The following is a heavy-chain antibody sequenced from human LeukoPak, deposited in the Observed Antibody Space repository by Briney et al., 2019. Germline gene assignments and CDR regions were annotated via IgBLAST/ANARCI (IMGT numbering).Heavy chain of an antibody. V-gene: IGHV3-21*01. Sequence: GGSLRLSCAASGFTFSSYSMNWVRQAPGKGLEWVSSISSSSSYIYYADSVKGRFTISRDNAKNSLYLQMNSLRAEDTAVYYCAREYYDFWSGYYTENYYYYMDVWGKGTTVTVSS. J-gene: IGHJ6*03. D-gene: IGHD3-3*01. CDR1: GFTFSSYS. CDR2: ISSSSSYI. CDR3: AREYYDFWSGYYTENYYYYMDV.